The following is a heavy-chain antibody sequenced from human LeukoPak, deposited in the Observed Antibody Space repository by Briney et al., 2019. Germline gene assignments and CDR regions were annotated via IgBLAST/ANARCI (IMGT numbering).Heavy chain of an antibody. D-gene: IGHD3-10*01. CDR3: ARDYYDSGSRNWFDP. CDR2: ISWSGTT. V-gene: IGHV4-59*01. J-gene: IGHJ5*02. CDR1: GVSISSYY. Sequence: SETLSLTCSVSGVSISSYYWSWIRQSPGKGLEWIGYISWSGTTNYNPSLKSRVTISVDTSKNQFSLKLSSVTAADTAVYYCARDYYDSGSRNWFDPWGQGTLVTVSS.